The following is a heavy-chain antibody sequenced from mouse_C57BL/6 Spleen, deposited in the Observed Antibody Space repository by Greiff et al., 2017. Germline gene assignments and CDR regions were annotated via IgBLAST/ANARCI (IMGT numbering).Heavy chain of an antibody. CDR1: GFSLTSYG. Sequence: VQLQQSGPGLVQPSQSLSITCTVSGFSLTSYGVHWVRQSPGKGLEWLGVIWSGGSTDNNAAFISRLGIRKEKSKSQVFFKMNMLQADDTAIYYCAINYYGSSWGYYFDYGGQGTTLTVSS. V-gene: IGHV2-2*01. J-gene: IGHJ2*01. CDR2: IWSGGST. D-gene: IGHD1-1*01. CDR3: AINYYGSSWGYYFDY.